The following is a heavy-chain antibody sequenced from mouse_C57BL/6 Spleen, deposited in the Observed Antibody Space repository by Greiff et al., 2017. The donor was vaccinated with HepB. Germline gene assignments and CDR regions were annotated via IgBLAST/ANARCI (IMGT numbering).Heavy chain of an antibody. D-gene: IGHD2-4*01. CDR3: ARDGGLRGDYAMDY. V-gene: IGHV3-1*01. Sequence: VQLQQSGPGMVKPSQSLSLTCTVTGYSITSGYDWHWIRHFPGNKLEWMGYISYSGSTNYNPSLKSRISITHDTSKNHFFLKLNSVTTEDTATYYCARDGGLRGDYAMDYWGQGTSVTVSS. CDR1: GYSITSGYD. CDR2: ISYSGST. J-gene: IGHJ4*01.